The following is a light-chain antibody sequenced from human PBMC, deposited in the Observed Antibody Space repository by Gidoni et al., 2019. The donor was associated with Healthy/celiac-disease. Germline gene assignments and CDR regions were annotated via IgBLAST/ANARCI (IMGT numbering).Light chain of an antibody. CDR2: GAS. CDR1: QSVSSY. CDR3: QQRSNCCA. Sequence: EIVLTQSPATLSLSPGERATLSCRASQSVSSYLAWYQQKPGQAPRLLIYGASNRATGIPARFSGSGSGTDFTLTISSLEPEDFAVYYCQQRSNCCAFGQGTRLEIK. V-gene: IGKV3-11*01. J-gene: IGKJ5*01.